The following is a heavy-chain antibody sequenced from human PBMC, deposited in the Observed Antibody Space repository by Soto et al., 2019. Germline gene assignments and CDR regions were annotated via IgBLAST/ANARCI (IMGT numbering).Heavy chain of an antibody. CDR2: INAPGETK. Sequence: EVQLVESGGGLVQPGGSLRLSCAASGFTFSNYGMNWARQAPGRGLEWVTHINAPGETKSYSDSVKGRFTISRDDAKNSLYLQVNSLTTDDTAVYYCARDPEGIDDFDYWGQGTLVTVSS. CDR3: ARDPEGIDDFDY. V-gene: IGHV3-48*04. CDR1: GFTFSNYG. J-gene: IGHJ4*02. D-gene: IGHD2-21*01.